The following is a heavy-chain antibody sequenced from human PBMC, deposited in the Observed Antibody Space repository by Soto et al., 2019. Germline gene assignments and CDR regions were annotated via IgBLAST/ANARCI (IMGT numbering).Heavy chain of an antibody. CDR2: IYTSGST. J-gene: IGHJ4*02. CDR3: ARERYDYVWGSYRPYYFDY. V-gene: IGHV4-4*07. CDR1: GGSISSYY. Sequence: SETLSLTCTVSGGSISSYYWSWIRQPAGKGLEWIGRIYTSGSTNYNPSLKSRVTMSVDTSKNQFSLKLSSVTAADTAVYYCARERYDYVWGSYRPYYFDYWRQGTLVTVSS. D-gene: IGHD3-16*02.